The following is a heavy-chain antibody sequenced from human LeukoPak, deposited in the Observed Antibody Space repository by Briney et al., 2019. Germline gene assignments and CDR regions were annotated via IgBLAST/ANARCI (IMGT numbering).Heavy chain of an antibody. J-gene: IGHJ4*02. CDR2: IYNSGGGT. CDR3: ARRYSSGWSPTFDY. CDR1: GGSLSTYY. V-gene: IGHV4-59*01. D-gene: IGHD6-19*01. Sequence: SETLSLTCTVSGGSLSTYYWGWIRQPPGKGLEWIGYIYNSGGGTSSNPSLKSRVTISEDTSKNQFSLKLSSVTAADTAVYYCARRYSSGWSPTFDYWGQGILVTVSS.